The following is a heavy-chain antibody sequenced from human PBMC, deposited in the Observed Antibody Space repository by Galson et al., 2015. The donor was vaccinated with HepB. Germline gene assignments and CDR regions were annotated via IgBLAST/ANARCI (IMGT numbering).Heavy chain of an antibody. CDR1: GYTFTSYG. J-gene: IGHJ6*03. D-gene: IGHD6-6*01. Sequence: SVKVSCKASGYTFTSYGISWVRQAPGQGLEWMGWISAYNGNTNYAQKLQGRVTMTTDTSTSTAYMELRSLRSDDTAVYYCAREVAARPYYYYYYYMDVWGKGTTVTVSS. CDR3: AREVAARPYYYYYYYMDV. CDR2: ISAYNGNT. V-gene: IGHV1-18*01.